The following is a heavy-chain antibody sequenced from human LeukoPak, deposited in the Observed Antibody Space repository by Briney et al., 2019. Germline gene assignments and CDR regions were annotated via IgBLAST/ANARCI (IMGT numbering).Heavy chain of an antibody. Sequence: GGSLRLSCAATGFTSVNYAMSWVRQAPGKGLEWVSSISSSSSYIYYADSVKGRFTISRDNAKNSLYLQMNSLRAEDTAVYYCARGENEWLLVRFSDYWGQGTLVTVSS. V-gene: IGHV3-21*01. D-gene: IGHD3-3*01. CDR1: GFTSVNYA. J-gene: IGHJ4*02. CDR3: ARGENEWLLVRFSDY. CDR2: ISSSSSYI.